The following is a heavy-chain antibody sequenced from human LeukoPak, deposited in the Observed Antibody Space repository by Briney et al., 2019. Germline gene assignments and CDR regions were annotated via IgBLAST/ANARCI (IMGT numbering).Heavy chain of an antibody. CDR1: GGSISRYY. CDR2: LYYSGST. CDR3: ASDSWGMFYFDY. J-gene: IGHJ4*02. D-gene: IGHD3-16*01. V-gene: IGHV4-59*01. Sequence: SETLSLTCTVSGGSISRYYWSWIRQPPGKGLEWIGYLYYSGSTSYNPSLTSRVTMSEDTSKNQFSLKMTSVTAADTAVYYCASDSWGMFYFDYWGQGTLVTVSS.